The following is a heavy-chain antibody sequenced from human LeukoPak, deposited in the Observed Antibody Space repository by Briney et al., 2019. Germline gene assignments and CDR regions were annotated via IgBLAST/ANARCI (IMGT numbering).Heavy chain of an antibody. CDR2: IYYSGST. Sequence: SGTLSLTCAVSGGSISSSNWWSWVRQPPGKGLEWIGYIYYSGSTNYNPSLKSRVTISVDTSKNQFSLKLSSVTAADTAVYYCARGSVWGSSRSEYYYYMDVWGKGTTVTVSS. D-gene: IGHD3-16*01. CDR3: ARGSVWGSSRSEYYYYMDV. J-gene: IGHJ6*03. V-gene: IGHV4-4*02. CDR1: GGSISSSNW.